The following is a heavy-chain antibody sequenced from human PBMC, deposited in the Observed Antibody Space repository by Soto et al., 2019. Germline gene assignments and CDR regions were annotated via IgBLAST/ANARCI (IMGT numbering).Heavy chain of an antibody. J-gene: IGHJ4*02. D-gene: IGHD1-26*01. V-gene: IGHV2-5*02. CDR2: IYWDDDK. CDR1: GFSLSTSGVG. Sequence: QITLKESGPTLVQPTQTLTLTCTFSGFSLSTSGVGVGWIRQPPGKALEWLALIYWDDDKRYSPSLKSRLTITKDTSNNQVVLTVTHMDPVDTATYYCAHSLSGNYYFDYWGQGTLVTVSS. CDR3: AHSLSGNYYFDY.